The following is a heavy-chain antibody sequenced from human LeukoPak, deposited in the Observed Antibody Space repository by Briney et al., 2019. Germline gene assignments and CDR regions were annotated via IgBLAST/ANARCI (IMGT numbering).Heavy chain of an antibody. CDR1: GFTFDDYA. V-gene: IGHV3-9*01. D-gene: IGHD7-27*01. CDR3: VRDGLGTSPYDC. J-gene: IGHJ4*02. CDR2: ISWNSGSI. Sequence: GRSLRLSCAASGFTFDDYAMHWVRQAPGKGLEWVSGISWNSGSIGYADSVKGRFTISRDNAKNSLYLQMNSLRAEDTAVYYCVRDGLGTSPYDCWGQGTLVTVSS.